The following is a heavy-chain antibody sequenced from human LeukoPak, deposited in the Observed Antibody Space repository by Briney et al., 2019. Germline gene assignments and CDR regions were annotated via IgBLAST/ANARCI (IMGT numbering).Heavy chain of an antibody. CDR1: GFTFSSYA. CDR3: AKLSRYNWNENWFDP. CDR2: ISGSGGST. Sequence: GGPLRLSCAASGFTFSSYAMSWVRQAPGKGLEWVSAISGSGGSTYYADSVKGRFTISRDNSKNTLYLKMNSLRAEDTAVYYCAKLSRYNWNENWFDPWGQGTLVTVSS. D-gene: IGHD1-1*01. V-gene: IGHV3-23*01. J-gene: IGHJ5*02.